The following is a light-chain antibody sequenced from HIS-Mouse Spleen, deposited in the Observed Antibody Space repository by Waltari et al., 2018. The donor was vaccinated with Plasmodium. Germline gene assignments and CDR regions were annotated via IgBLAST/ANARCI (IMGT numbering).Light chain of an antibody. V-gene: IGLV2-8*01. Sequence: QSALTQPPSASGSPGQSVTISCTGTSSDVGGYNYVSWYQQHPGKAPNLMIYEVSKRPSGFLDRLPGSKSGNTASLTVSGLQAEDEADYYCSSYAGSNNYVFGTGTKVTVL. CDR2: EVS. CDR1: SSDVGGYNY. CDR3: SSYAGSNNYV. J-gene: IGLJ1*01.